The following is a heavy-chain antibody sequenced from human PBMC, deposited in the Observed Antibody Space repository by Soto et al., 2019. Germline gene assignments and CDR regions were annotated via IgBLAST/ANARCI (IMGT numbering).Heavy chain of an antibody. Sequence: QVQLVESGGGLVKPGGSLRLSCAASGFTFSDYYMSWIRQAPGKGPEWVSYITSSGNTIYYADSVKGRFTISRDNAKNSLYLQMNSLRAEDTAVYYCARLHSSSRFYFDYWGQGTLVTVSS. CDR1: GFTFSDYY. D-gene: IGHD6-13*01. V-gene: IGHV3-11*01. J-gene: IGHJ4*02. CDR3: ARLHSSSRFYFDY. CDR2: ITSSGNTI.